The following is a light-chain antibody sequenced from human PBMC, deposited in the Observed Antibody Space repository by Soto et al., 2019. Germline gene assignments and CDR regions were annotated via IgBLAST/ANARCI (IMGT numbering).Light chain of an antibody. V-gene: IGKV3-11*01. CDR1: HSVSRY. CDR2: DAS. Sequence: EIVLTQSPATLSLSPGERATLSCRASHSVSRYLAWYQQKPGQAPRLLMYDASNRATGIPARFRGSGSGTDFTLTISSLEPEDFAVYYGQQRSNWPLSFGGGTKVEIK. J-gene: IGKJ4*01. CDR3: QQRSNWPLS.